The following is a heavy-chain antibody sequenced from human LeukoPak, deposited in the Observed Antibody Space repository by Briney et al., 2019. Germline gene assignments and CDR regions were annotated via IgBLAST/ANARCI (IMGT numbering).Heavy chain of an antibody. CDR1: GFTFSTYA. Sequence: GGSLRLSCAASGFTFSTYAMHWVRQAPGKGLEWVAVISYDGSNKYYADSVKGRFTISRDNSKNTLYLQVNSLRAEDTAVYYCAKAIFGVVPSVGMDVWGQGTTVTVSS. J-gene: IGHJ6*02. V-gene: IGHV3-30-3*01. CDR3: AKAIFGVVPSVGMDV. D-gene: IGHD3-3*01. CDR2: ISYDGSNK.